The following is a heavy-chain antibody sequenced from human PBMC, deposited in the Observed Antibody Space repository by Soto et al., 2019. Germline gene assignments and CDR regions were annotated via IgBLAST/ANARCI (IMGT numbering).Heavy chain of an antibody. CDR3: ARLGGSDFWSPGGSWFDP. CDR2: IYYSGST. CDR1: GGSISSSSYY. J-gene: IGHJ5*02. Sequence: QLQLQESGPGLVKPSETLSLTCTVSGGSISSSSYYWGWIRQPPGKGLEWIGSIYYSGSTYYNPSLKSRVNISVDTSKNQFSLKLSSVTAADTAVYYCARLGGSDFWSPGGSWFDPWGQGTLVTVSS. V-gene: IGHV4-39*01. D-gene: IGHD3-3*01.